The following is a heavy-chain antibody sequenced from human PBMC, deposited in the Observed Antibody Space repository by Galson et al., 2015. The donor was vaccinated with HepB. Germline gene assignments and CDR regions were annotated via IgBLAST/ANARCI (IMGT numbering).Heavy chain of an antibody. CDR1: GDSVSSHSAA. J-gene: IGHJ4*02. D-gene: IGHD3-10*01. CDR2: TYYRSKWYN. V-gene: IGHV6-1*01. CDR3: ARGPLLWFGESPSYFDY. Sequence: CAISGDSVSSHSAAWNWIRQSPSRGLEWLGRTYYRSKWYNDYAVSVKSRITINPDTSKNQFSLQLNSVTPEDTAVYYCARGPLLWFGESPSYFDYWGQGTLVTVSS.